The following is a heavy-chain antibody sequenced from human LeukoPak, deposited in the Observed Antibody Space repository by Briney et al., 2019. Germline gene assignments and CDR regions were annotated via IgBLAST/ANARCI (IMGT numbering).Heavy chain of an antibody. CDR2: IYWDDDK. V-gene: IGHV2-5*02. D-gene: IGHD6-19*01. CDR1: GFSLSTSGVG. Sequence: SGPTLVKPTQTLTLTCTFSGFSLSTSGVGVGWIRQPPGKVLEWLALIYWDDDKRYSPSLKSRLTITKDTSKNQVVLTMTNMDPVDTATYYCAHSYSSGWYRGFQHWGQGTLVTVSS. CDR3: AHSYSSGWYRGFQH. J-gene: IGHJ1*01.